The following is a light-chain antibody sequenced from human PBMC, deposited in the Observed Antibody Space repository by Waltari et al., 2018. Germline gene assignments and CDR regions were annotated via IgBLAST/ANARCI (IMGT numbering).Light chain of an antibody. CDR3: QQYDGSVVT. CDR2: GAS. Sequence: EIVLKQSHATLSVSPGDRVTVSCRASQTITGSWLTWYHQKPGQAPRLLIYGASNRAPGIPDRFSGSGSGTDFTLTISRLEPEDSAVYYCQQYDGSVVTFGGGTKVEIK. CDR1: QTITGSW. J-gene: IGKJ4*01. V-gene: IGKV3-20*01.